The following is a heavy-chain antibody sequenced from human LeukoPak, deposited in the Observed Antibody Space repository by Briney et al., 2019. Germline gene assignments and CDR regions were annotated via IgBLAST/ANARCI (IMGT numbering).Heavy chain of an antibody. D-gene: IGHD2-2*01. CDR1: GFTFDDYA. CDR2: ISWNSGSI. Sequence: GGSLRLSCAASGFTFDDYAMHWVRQAPGKGQEWVSGISWNSGSIGYADSVKGRFTISRDNAKNSLYLQMNSLRAEDTALYYCAKGGGGVVPAANFDYWGQGTLVTVSS. V-gene: IGHV3-9*01. CDR3: AKGGGGVVPAANFDY. J-gene: IGHJ4*02.